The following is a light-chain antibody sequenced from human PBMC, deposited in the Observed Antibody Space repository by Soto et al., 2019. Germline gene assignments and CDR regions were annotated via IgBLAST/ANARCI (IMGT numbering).Light chain of an antibody. J-gene: IGLJ1*01. Sequence: QSALTQPASVSGSPGQSITISCTGTSSDVGEYNYVSWYQQHPGKAPKLMIYDVSNRASGVSNRFSGSKSGNTASLTISVLQAEYEADYYCSSYTSSGSYVFGTGTKVTVL. CDR2: DVS. CDR3: SSYTSSGSYV. V-gene: IGLV2-14*01. CDR1: SSDVGEYNY.